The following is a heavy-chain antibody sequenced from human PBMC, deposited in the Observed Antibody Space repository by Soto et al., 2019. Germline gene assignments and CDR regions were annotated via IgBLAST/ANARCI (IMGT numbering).Heavy chain of an antibody. Sequence: GGSLRLSCAASGFTFSSYDMHWVRQATGKGLEWVSAIGTAGDTYYPGSVKGRFTISRENAKNSLYLQMNSLRAGDTAVYYCARSAQSYYYYYMDVWGKGTTVTVSS. CDR3: ARSAQSYYYYYMDV. J-gene: IGHJ6*03. CDR1: GFTFSSYD. CDR2: IGTAGDT. V-gene: IGHV3-13*01.